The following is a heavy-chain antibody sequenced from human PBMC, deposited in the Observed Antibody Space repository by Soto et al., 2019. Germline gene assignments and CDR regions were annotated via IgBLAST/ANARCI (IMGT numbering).Heavy chain of an antibody. J-gene: IGHJ6*02. V-gene: IGHV3-33*01. D-gene: IGHD3-10*01. CDR2: IWYDGSNK. CDR3: ARDYGSGRGAMDV. CDR1: GFTFSSYG. Sequence: VQLVESGGGVVQPGRSLRLSCAASGFTFSSYGMHWVRQAPGKGLEWVAVIWYDGSNKYYADSVKGRFTISRDNYKNTLYLQMNSLRAEDTAVYYCARDYGSGRGAMDVWGQGTTVTVSS.